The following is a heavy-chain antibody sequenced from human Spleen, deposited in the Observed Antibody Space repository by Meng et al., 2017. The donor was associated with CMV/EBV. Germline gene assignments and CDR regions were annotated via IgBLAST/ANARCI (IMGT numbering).Heavy chain of an antibody. CDR1: GYTFTGYY. J-gene: IGHJ4*02. Sequence: ASVKVSCKASGYTFTGYYMHWVRQAPGQGLEWMGWINPNSGGTNYAQKFQGRVTMTRDTSISTAYMELSRLRSDDTAVYYCARDPVIAADGTFGFEFDYWGQGTQVTVSS. CDR2: INPNSGGT. CDR3: ARDPVIAADGTFGFEFDY. V-gene: IGHV1-2*02. D-gene: IGHD6-13*01.